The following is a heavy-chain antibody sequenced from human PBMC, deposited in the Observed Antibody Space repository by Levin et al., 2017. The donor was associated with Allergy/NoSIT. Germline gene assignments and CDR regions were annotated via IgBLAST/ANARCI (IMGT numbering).Heavy chain of an antibody. Sequence: GGSLRLSCAASGFTFSSYAMHWVRQAPGKGLEWVAVISYDGSNKYYPDSVKGRFTISRDNSKNTLYLQMNSLRAEDTAVYYCARDNEYSSSWSVAFDIWGQGTMVTVSS. CDR3: ARDNEYSSSWSVAFDI. CDR2: ISYDGSNK. V-gene: IGHV3-30-3*01. J-gene: IGHJ3*02. D-gene: IGHD6-13*01. CDR1: GFTFSSYA.